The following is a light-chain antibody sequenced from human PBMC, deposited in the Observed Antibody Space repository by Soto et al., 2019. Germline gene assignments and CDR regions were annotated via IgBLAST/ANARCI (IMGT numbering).Light chain of an antibody. Sequence: EIVLTQSPNTLSLSPWERATLSCMASQSVSSDYLVWYQQKPGQAPRLLIYGASSRATGIPARFSGSGSGTEFTLTISSLQSEDFAVYYCQQYNNWPRTFGQGIKVDIK. CDR2: GAS. CDR1: QSVSSD. CDR3: QQYNNWPRT. J-gene: IGKJ1*01. V-gene: IGKV3D-15*01.